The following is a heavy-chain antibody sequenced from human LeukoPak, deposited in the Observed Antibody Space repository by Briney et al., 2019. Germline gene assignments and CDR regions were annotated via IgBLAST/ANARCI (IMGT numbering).Heavy chain of an antibody. J-gene: IGHJ4*02. D-gene: IGHD3-10*01. V-gene: IGHV3-9*01. Sequence: SLRLSCAASGFTFDDYAMHWVRQAPGKGLEWVSGISWNSGTIGYADSVKGRFTISRDNAKNSPYLQMNSLRAEDTALYYCADGSGSYSDWGQGTLVTVSS. CDR2: ISWNSGTI. CDR3: ADGSGSYSD. CDR1: GFTFDDYA.